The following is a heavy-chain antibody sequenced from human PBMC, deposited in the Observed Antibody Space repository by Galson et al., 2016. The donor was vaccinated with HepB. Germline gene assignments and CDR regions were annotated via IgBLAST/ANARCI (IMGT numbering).Heavy chain of an antibody. CDR2: MNLRSGNT. J-gene: IGHJ4*02. CDR3: ARDPGGGPTQGY. Sequence: MNLRSGNTGYAQKFQGRVTITRNTSISTAYMELSSLKSEDTAVYFCARDPGGGPTQGYWGRGTLVTVSS. V-gene: IGHV1-8*03. D-gene: IGHD3-16*01.